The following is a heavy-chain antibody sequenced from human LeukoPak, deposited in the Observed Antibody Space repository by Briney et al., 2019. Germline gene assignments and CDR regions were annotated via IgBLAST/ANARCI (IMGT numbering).Heavy chain of an antibody. CDR2: IYHSGST. CDR3: AGRLVGSGGRFDY. CDR1: GGAISSTNC. Sequence: SETLSLTCAVSGGAISSTNCWNWVRQPPGKGLEWIGEIYHSGSTNYNPSLKSRVTISEDKSKNQFSLRLSSVSAADTAVYHCAGRLVGSGGRFDYWGQGTLVTVSS. D-gene: IGHD2-15*01. J-gene: IGHJ4*02. V-gene: IGHV4-4*02.